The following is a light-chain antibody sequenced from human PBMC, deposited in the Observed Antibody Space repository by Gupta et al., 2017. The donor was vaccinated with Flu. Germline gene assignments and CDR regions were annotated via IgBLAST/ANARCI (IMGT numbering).Light chain of an antibody. J-gene: IGLJ1*01. Sequence: QSAPTQPRSVSGSPGPSVTISCPGSTNDVGGSNRVSWYQQRPGKAPKLILSDVTERPSGVPDRFSGSKPGNTASLTISGLKADDEADYYCSAHAGRVTWVFGTGTTVTVL. CDR1: TNDVGGSNR. V-gene: IGLV2-11*01. CDR2: DVT. CDR3: SAHAGRVTWV.